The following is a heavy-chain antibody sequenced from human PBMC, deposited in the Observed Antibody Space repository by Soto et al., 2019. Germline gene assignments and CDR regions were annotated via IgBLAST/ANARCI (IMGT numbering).Heavy chain of an antibody. D-gene: IGHD4-17*01. V-gene: IGHV3-23*01. Sequence: EVQLLASGGGLVQPGRSLSLSCAASVFTFSSYALSWVREAPGQWLECVSAISGSGGSTYYADSVKGQFTISRDTANHTMYLQMNSLRAEDTAVYYCATVRLLAYGDYTTVYFAYWGQGTLVTVS. J-gene: IGHJ4*02. CDR2: ISGSGGST. CDR3: ATVRLLAYGDYTTVYFAY. CDR1: VFTFSSYA.